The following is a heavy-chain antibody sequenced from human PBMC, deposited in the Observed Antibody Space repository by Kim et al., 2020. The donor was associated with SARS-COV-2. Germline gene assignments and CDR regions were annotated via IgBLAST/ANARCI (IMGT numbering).Heavy chain of an antibody. J-gene: IGHJ4*02. Sequence: GGSLRLSCAASGFTFSSYAMSWVRQAPGKGLEWVSAISGSGGSTYYADSVKGRFTISRDNSKNTLYLQMNSLRAEDTAVYYCANYRGGVTYFDYWGQGTLVTVSS. CDR3: ANYRGGVTYFDY. D-gene: IGHD3-16*01. V-gene: IGHV3-23*01. CDR2: ISGSGGST. CDR1: GFTFSSYA.